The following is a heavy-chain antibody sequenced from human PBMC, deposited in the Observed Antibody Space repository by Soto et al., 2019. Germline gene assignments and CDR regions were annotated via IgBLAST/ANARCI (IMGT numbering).Heavy chain of an antibody. D-gene: IGHD6-6*01. Sequence: QVQLQESGPGLVKPSQTLSLTCTVSGGSISSGDYYWSWIRQPPGKGLEWIGYIYYSGSTYYNPSLKSRVTISVDTSKNQFSLKLSSVTAADTAVYYCARAENIAARPNYYYYGMDVWGQGTTVTVSS. CDR2: IYYSGST. V-gene: IGHV4-30-4*01. J-gene: IGHJ6*02. CDR1: GGSISSGDYY. CDR3: ARAENIAARPNYYYYGMDV.